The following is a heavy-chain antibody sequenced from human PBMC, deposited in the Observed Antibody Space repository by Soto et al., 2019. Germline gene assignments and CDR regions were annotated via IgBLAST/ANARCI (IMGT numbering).Heavy chain of an antibody. Sequence: ASVKVSCKTSGFTFTTYSLSWVRQAPGQGLEWMGWIIPSNGRATYSQTLQGRVTMTTDTSTSTAYMQMNSLKTEDTAVYYCVRDRNWSYESWGLGTLVTVSS. CDR1: GFTFTTYS. D-gene: IGHD1-7*01. CDR2: IIPSNGRA. V-gene: IGHV1-18*01. J-gene: IGHJ5*02. CDR3: VRDRNWSYES.